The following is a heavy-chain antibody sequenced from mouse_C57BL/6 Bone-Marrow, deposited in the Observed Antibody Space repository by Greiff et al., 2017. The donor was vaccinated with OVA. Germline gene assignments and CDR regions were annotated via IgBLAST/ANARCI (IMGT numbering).Heavy chain of an antibody. Sequence: EVKVEESGGGLVKPGGSLKLSCAASGFTFSSYAMSWVRQTPEKRLEWVATISDGGSYTYYPDNVKGRFTISRDTAKNNLYLQMSHLKSEDTAMYYCARRCYAMDYWGQGTSVTVSS. J-gene: IGHJ4*01. CDR3: ARRCYAMDY. CDR2: ISDGGSYT. CDR1: GFTFSSYA. V-gene: IGHV5-4*03.